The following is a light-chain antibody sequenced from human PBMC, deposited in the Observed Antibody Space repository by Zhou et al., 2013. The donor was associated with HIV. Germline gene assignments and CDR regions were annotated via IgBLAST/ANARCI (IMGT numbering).Light chain of an antibody. V-gene: IGKV1-5*03. CDR1: QDVSRW. Sequence: DIQMAQSPSTLSASVGDTVTISCRASQDVSRWLAWYQQKPGEAPKLLIYKASKLDSGVPSRFSGSGSGTDFTLTISSLQSDDFATYYCQQYNSYPYTFGQGTKLEI. CDR2: KAS. J-gene: IGKJ2*01. CDR3: QQYNSYPYT.